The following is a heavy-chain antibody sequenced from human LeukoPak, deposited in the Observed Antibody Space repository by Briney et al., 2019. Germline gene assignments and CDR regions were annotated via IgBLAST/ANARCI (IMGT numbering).Heavy chain of an antibody. V-gene: IGHV3-23*01. Sequence: GGSLRLSSAASGFTSGTYAMSWVREAPGPGLEWVSAFSSSGGSTYYADSVKGQFTISRDNSKNTQYLQMNSLRAEDTAVYYCAIDPILSGYDFWGQGTLVTVSS. CDR3: AIDPILSGYDF. CDR1: GFTSGTYA. CDR2: FSSSGGST. J-gene: IGHJ4*02. D-gene: IGHD5-12*01.